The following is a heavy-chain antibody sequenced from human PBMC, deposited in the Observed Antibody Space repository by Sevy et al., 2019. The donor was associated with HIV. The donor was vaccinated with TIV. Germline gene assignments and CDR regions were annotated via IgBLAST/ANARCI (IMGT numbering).Heavy chain of an antibody. CDR3: AFTKGVFGVVMTSFFFDF. CDR2: VSAYNGNT. D-gene: IGHD3-3*01. CDR1: GYTFTSYG. V-gene: IGHV1-18*01. J-gene: IGHJ4*02. Sequence: ASVKVSCKASGYTFTSYGIAWVRQAPGQGLEWMGWVSAYNGNTNYAREFQGRLTMTTDTSTTTVYMDLRSLRSDDTAVYYCAFTKGVFGVVMTSFFFDFWGQGTPVTVSS.